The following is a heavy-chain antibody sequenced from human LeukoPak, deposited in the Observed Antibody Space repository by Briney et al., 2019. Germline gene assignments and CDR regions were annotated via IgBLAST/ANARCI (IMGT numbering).Heavy chain of an antibody. D-gene: IGHD5-18*01. J-gene: IGHJ5*02. CDR1: GFTFSYYG. CDR2: IRYDGNDK. V-gene: IGHV3-30*02. CDR3: VRGYSYGWFDP. Sequence: GGSLRLSCAASGFTFSYYGFHWVRQAPGKGLEWVAFIRYDGNDKFYTESVKGRFTISRDNSKNTLYLQMNSLRADDTAVYYCVRGYSYGWFDPWGQGTLVTVSS.